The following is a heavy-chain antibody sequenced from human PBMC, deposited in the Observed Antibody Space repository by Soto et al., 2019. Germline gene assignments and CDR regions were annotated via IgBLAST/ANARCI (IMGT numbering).Heavy chain of an antibody. J-gene: IGHJ5*02. D-gene: IGHD1-7*01. V-gene: IGHV4-34*01. CDR1: GGSFSGYY. CDR3: ARGARWNYKGGKNWFDP. Sequence: PSETLSLTCAVYGGSFSGYYWSWIRQPPGKGLEWIGEINHSGSTNYNPSLKSRVTISVDTSKNQFSPKLSSVTAADTAVYYCARGARWNYKGGKNWFDPWGQGTLVTVSS. CDR2: INHSGST.